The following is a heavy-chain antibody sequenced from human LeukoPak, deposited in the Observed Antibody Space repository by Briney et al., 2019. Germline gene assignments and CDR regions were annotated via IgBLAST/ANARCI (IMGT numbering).Heavy chain of an antibody. Sequence: SETLSLTCTVSGGSISSSSYYWGWIRQPPGKGLEWIGSIYYSGSTYYNPSLKSRVTISVDTSKNQFSLKLSSVTAADTAVYYCAIQFGYYYDSSGYWYFDYWGQGTLVTVSS. CDR2: IYYSGST. D-gene: IGHD3-22*01. J-gene: IGHJ4*02. V-gene: IGHV4-39*07. CDR1: GGSISSSSYY. CDR3: AIQFGYYYDSSGYWYFDY.